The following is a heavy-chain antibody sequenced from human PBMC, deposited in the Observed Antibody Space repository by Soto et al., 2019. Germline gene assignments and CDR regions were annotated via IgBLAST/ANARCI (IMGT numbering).Heavy chain of an antibody. Sequence: QITLKGSGPTLVKPTQTLTLTCTFSGFSLSTSGVGVGWIRQPPGKALEWLALIYWDDDKRYSPSLKSRLTITKDTSKNQVDLTMTNMDPVDTATYYCAYSRYTGSGVDYWGQGTLVTVSS. CDR1: GFSLSTSGVG. J-gene: IGHJ4*02. D-gene: IGHD3-10*01. CDR3: AYSRYTGSGVDY. CDR2: IYWDDDK. V-gene: IGHV2-5*02.